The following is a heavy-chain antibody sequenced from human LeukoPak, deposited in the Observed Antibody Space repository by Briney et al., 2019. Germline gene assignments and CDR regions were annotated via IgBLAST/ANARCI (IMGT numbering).Heavy chain of an antibody. J-gene: IGHJ4*02. CDR2: MNPNSGNT. V-gene: IGHV1-8*02. CDR1: GYTFTGYY. Sequence: ASVKVSCKASGYTFTGYYMHWVRQAPGQGLEWMGWMNPNSGNTGYAQKFQGRVTMTRNTSISTAYMELSSLRSEDTAVYYCARETPGEIAVAANGYFDYWGQGTLVTVSS. CDR3: ARETPGEIAVAANGYFDY. D-gene: IGHD6-19*01.